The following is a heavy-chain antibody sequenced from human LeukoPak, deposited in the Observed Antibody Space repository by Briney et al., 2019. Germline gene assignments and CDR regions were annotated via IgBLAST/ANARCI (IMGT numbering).Heavy chain of an antibody. CDR1: GGSISSYY. CDR3: ARDTGYLGSNYGMDV. J-gene: IGHJ6*02. V-gene: IGHV4-59*01. Sequence: SETLSLTCTVSGGSISSYYWSWIRQPPGKGLEWIGYIYHSGSTYYNPSLKSRVTISVDRSKNQFSLKLSSVTAADTAIYYCARDTGYLGSNYGMDVWGQGTTVTVSS. CDR2: IYHSGST. D-gene: IGHD3-22*01.